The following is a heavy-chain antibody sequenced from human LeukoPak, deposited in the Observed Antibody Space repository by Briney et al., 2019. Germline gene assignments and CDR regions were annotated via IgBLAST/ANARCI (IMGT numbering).Heavy chain of an antibody. CDR3: ARIYMVFDAFDI. CDR2: INHSGST. J-gene: IGHJ3*02. D-gene: IGHD3-10*01. Sequence: SETLSLTCAVYGGSFSGYYWSWIRQPPGKGLEWIGEINHSGSTNYNPSLKSRVIISVDTSKNQFSLKLSSVTAADTAVYYCARIYMVFDAFDIWGQGTMVTVSS. CDR1: GGSFSGYY. V-gene: IGHV4-34*01.